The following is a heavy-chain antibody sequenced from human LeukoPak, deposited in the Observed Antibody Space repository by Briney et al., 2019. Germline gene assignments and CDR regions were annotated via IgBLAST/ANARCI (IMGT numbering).Heavy chain of an antibody. CDR3: ARHTDYGGNRAHVLGMDV. J-gene: IGHJ6*04. Sequence: PGESLKISCKGSGYSFTSYWIGWVRQMPGKGLEWMGIIYPGDSETRYSPSFQGQVTISADKSISTAYLQWSSLKASDTAMYYCARHTDYGGNRAHVLGMDVWGKGTTVTVSS. V-gene: IGHV5-51*01. CDR2: IYPGDSET. D-gene: IGHD4-23*01. CDR1: GYSFTSYW.